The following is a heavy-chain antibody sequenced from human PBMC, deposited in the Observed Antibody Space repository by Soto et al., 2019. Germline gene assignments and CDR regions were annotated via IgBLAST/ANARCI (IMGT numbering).Heavy chain of an antibody. CDR2: INAGNGNT. D-gene: IGHD3-22*01. Sequence: GASVKVSCKASGYTFTSYAMHWVRQAPGQRLEWMGWINAGNGNTKYSQKFQGRVTITRDTSASTAYMELSSLRSEDTAVYYCARAHYYDSSGYRNFDYWGQGTLVTVSS. V-gene: IGHV1-3*01. CDR1: GYTFTSYA. CDR3: ARAHYYDSSGYRNFDY. J-gene: IGHJ4*02.